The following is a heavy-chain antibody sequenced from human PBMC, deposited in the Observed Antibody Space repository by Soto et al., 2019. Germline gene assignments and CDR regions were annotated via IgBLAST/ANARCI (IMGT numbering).Heavy chain of an antibody. Sequence: QVQLVQSGAEVKKPGASVKVSCKASGYTFTSYGISWVRQAPGQGLEWMGWISAYNGNTNYAQKLQGRVTMTTDTSTSTAYMELRSLRSDDTAVYYCARAHRDDILTGSLRMDVWGQGTTVTVSS. D-gene: IGHD3-9*01. V-gene: IGHV1-18*01. CDR1: GYTFTSYG. J-gene: IGHJ6*02. CDR3: ARAHRDDILTGSLRMDV. CDR2: ISAYNGNT.